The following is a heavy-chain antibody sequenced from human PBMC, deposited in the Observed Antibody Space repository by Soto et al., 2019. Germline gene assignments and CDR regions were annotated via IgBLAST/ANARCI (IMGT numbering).Heavy chain of an antibody. J-gene: IGHJ4*02. CDR2: IYHSGST. D-gene: IGHD3-22*01. Sequence: QVQLQESGPGLVKPSGTLSLTCAVSGGSISSSNWWSWVRQPPGKGLEWIGEIYHSGSTNYNPSLRSRVTISVDKSKNQLSLKLSSVTAADTAVYYCARESYYYDSSGYYRIINFDFWGQGTLVTVSS. CDR3: ARESYYYDSSGYYRIINFDF. V-gene: IGHV4-4*02. CDR1: GGSISSSNW.